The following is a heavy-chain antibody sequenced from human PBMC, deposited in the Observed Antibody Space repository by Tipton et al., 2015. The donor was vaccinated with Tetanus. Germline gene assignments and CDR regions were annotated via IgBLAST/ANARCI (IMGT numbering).Heavy chain of an antibody. J-gene: IGHJ6*03. D-gene: IGHD3-10*01. V-gene: IGHV3-9*01. CDR3: ARDRGEGWTNFCYMDV. Sequence: SLRLSCAASGFTFDDYTMHWVRQAPGKGLEWVSGITYNSGDIGYADSVKGRFTISRDEAKNSLYLQMSSLRVGDTAVYYCARDRGEGWTNFCYMDVWGKGTTVTVSS. CDR2: ITYNSGDI. CDR1: GFTFDDYT.